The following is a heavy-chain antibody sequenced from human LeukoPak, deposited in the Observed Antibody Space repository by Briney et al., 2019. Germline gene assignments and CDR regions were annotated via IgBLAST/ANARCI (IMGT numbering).Heavy chain of an antibody. J-gene: IGHJ4*02. V-gene: IGHV4-61*01. CDR2: IYYSGST. CDR3: ARAAYSGSYHSDY. D-gene: IGHD1-26*01. CDR1: VGSVSSGSYY. Sequence: KPSETLSLTCTVSVGSVSSGSYYWNWIRQPPGKGLEWIGYIYYSGSTNYNPSLKSRVTISVGTSKNQFSLKLSSVTAADTAVYYCARAAYSGSYHSDYWGQGTLVTVSS.